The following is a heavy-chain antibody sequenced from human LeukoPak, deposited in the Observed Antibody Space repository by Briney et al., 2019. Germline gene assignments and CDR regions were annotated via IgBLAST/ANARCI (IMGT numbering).Heavy chain of an antibody. Sequence: GGSLRLSCAASGSTFNGHWLTWVRQAPGKGLEWVAIIKEDGRQAHYVDSVKGRFTISRDNTKNSLYLQMNSLRIEDTAVYYCAREWYDYGGDSGGYWGQGTLVTVSS. V-gene: IGHV3-7*01. D-gene: IGHD4-23*01. CDR1: GSTFNGHW. J-gene: IGHJ4*02. CDR2: IKEDGRQA. CDR3: AREWYDYGGDSGGY.